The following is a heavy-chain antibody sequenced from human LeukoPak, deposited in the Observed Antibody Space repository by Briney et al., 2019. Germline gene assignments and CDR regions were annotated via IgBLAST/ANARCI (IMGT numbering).Heavy chain of an antibody. V-gene: IGHV4-38-2*01. J-gene: IGHJ3*02. D-gene: IGHD3-10*01. CDR2: IYHSGST. CDR3: ASRLLWGFFDI. CDR1: GYSISSGYY. Sequence: SETLSLTCAVPGYSISSGYYWGWIRQPPGKGLEWIGSIYHSGSTYYNPSLKSRVTISVDTSKNQFSLKLSSVTAADTAVYYCASRLLWGFFDIWGQGTMVTVSS.